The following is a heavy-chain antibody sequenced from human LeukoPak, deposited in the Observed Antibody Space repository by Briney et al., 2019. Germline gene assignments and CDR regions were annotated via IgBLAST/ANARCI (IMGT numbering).Heavy chain of an antibody. CDR3: AGSSGWLFDY. CDR1: GFTFNNYW. Sequence: GGSLRLSCAGTGFTFNNYWMNWVRQAPGKGLEWVANIKEDGSQIYYVDSVKGRFTISRDNDKNSVYLQMNSLRAEDTAVYYCAGSSGWLFDYWGQGTLVAVSS. CDR2: IKEDGSQI. J-gene: IGHJ4*02. V-gene: IGHV3-7*01. D-gene: IGHD6-19*01.